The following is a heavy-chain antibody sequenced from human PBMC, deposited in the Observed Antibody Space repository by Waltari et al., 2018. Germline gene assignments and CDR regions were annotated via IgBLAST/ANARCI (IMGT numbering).Heavy chain of an antibody. CDR2: IYHSGRT. CDR1: GGSISSGGYS. Sequence: QLQLQESGSGLVKPSQTLSLTCAVSGGSISSGGYSWSWIRQPPGKGLEWIGYIYHSGRTYYNPSLKSRVTISVDRSKNQFSLKLSSVTAADTAVYYCARGPDILTGGGWFDPWGQGTLVTVSS. J-gene: IGHJ5*02. V-gene: IGHV4-30-2*01. CDR3: ARGPDILTGGGWFDP. D-gene: IGHD3-9*01.